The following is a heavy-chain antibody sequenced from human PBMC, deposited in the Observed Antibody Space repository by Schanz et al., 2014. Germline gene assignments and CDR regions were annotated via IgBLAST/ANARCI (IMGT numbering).Heavy chain of an antibody. J-gene: IGHJ3*02. CDR1: GFTFSSYG. Sequence: QVQLVESGGGVVQPGRSLRLSCAASGFTFSSYGMHWVRQAPGKGLEWVALVSSDGNNDYYTDSVKGRFTISRDNAENTLFLQMNSLRAEDTAVYYCAKGRFGELSAFDIWGQGTMVTVSS. V-gene: IGHV3-33*05. D-gene: IGHD3-10*01. CDR3: AKGRFGELSAFDI. CDR2: VSSDGNND.